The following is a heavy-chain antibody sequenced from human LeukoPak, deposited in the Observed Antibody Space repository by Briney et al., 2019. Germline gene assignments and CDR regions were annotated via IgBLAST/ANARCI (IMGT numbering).Heavy chain of an antibody. D-gene: IGHD4-17*01. CDR1: GFTFSSYW. CDR3: ARDPDYGDYVNYFDY. J-gene: IGHJ4*02. CDR2: INSDGSST. Sequence: GGSLRLSCAASGFTFSSYWMHWVRQAPGKGLVWVSRINSDGSSTSYADSVKGRFTISRDNAKNTLYLQMNSLRAEDTAVYYCARDPDYGDYVNYFDYWGQGTLVTVSS. V-gene: IGHV3-74*01.